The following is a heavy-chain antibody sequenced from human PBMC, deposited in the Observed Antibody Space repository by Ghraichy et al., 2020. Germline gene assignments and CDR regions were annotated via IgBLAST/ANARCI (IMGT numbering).Heavy chain of an antibody. Sequence: SETLSLTCVVSGGSIFSSNWWSWVRQPPGKGLEWIGEIYHRGTTNYNPSLKSRVTISVDKSKNQFSLKLSSVSAADTAVYYCARAPYSSSGFDPWGQGTLVTVSS. CDR3: ARAPYSSSGFDP. CDR2: IYHRGTT. D-gene: IGHD6-19*01. CDR1: GGSIFSSNW. V-gene: IGHV4-4*02. J-gene: IGHJ5*02.